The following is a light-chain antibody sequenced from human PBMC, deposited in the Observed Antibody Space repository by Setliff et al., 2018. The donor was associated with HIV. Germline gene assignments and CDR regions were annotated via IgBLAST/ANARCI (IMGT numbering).Light chain of an antibody. J-gene: IGLJ1*01. CDR1: SSDVGGYYS. Sequence: QSVLTQPASVSGSPGQSITISCTGISSDVGGYYSVSWYQQHPGKAPKLMIYDVINRPSGVSNRFSGSRSCNTASLTISGLQVEDEADYYCSSYTTSSTLYVFGPGTKSPS. CDR3: SSYTTSSTLYV. CDR2: DVI. V-gene: IGLV2-14*03.